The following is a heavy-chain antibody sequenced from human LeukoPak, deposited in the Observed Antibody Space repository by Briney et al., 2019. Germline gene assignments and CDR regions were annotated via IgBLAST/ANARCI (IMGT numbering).Heavy chain of an antibody. Sequence: SQTLSLTCALSGDSVSNNRASWGWIRQSPSRGLEWLGRTYYRSQWFDDYAPSLRSRITINPDTSKNQFSLQLTSVTPEDTAVYYCVRIRGLGLLDYWGQGTLVTVSS. J-gene: IGHJ4*02. D-gene: IGHD1-26*01. V-gene: IGHV6-1*01. CDR3: VRIRGLGLLDY. CDR1: GDSVSNNRAS. CDR2: TYYRSQWFD.